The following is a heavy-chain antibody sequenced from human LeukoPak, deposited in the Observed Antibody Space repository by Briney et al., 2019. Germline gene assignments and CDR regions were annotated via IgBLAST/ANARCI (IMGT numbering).Heavy chain of an antibody. CDR1: GGSFSGYY. CDR3: ARGMRDSSGYSLDY. Sequence: SWETLTLTCAVYGGSFSGYYWSWIRQPPGKGLEWIGGIHHSGSTNYNPSLKSRVTISADTSKNQFSLKLSSVTAADTAVYYCARGMRDSSGYSLDYWGQGTLVTVSS. CDR2: IHHSGST. J-gene: IGHJ4*02. V-gene: IGHV4-34*01. D-gene: IGHD3-22*01.